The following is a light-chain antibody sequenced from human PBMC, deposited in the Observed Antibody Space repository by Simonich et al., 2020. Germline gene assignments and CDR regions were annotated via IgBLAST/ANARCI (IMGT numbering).Light chain of an antibody. CDR1: SSNIGAGYD. CDR3: QSYDSSLSGAV. Sequence: QSVLTQPPSVSGAPGQRFPISCPGRSSNIGAGYDVPGSQQLPGTAPKLLIYGNSNRPSGVPDRFSGSKSGTSASLAITGLQAEDEADYYCQSYDSSLSGAVFGGGTQLTVL. V-gene: IGLV1-40*01. CDR2: GNS. J-gene: IGLJ7*01.